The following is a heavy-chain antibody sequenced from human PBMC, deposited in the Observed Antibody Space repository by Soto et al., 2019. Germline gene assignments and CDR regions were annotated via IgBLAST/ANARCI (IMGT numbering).Heavy chain of an antibody. V-gene: IGHV4-30-2*01. CDR1: GGSISSGGYS. J-gene: IGHJ4*02. D-gene: IGHD1-26*01. CDR2: IYHSGST. CDR3: AVTVGEMATIFSFDY. Sequence: SETLSLTCAVSGGSISSGGYSWSWIRQPPGKGLEWIGYIYHSGSTYYNPSLKSRVTISVDRSKNQFSLKLSSVTAADTAVYYCAVTVGEMATIFSFDYWGQGTLVTVSS.